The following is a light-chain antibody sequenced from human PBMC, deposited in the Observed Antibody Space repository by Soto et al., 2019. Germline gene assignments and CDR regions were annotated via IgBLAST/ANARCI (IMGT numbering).Light chain of an antibody. CDR1: SSDIGNYNY. CDR3: SSYTSSSTLV. CDR2: EVS. Sequence: QSALTQPASVSGSPGQSITISCTGTSSDIGNYNYVSWYQQHPGKAPKLMIYEVSNRPSGVSNRFSGSKSGNTASLTISGLQAEDEVDYFCSSYTSSSTLVFGTGTKLTVL. V-gene: IGLV2-14*01. J-gene: IGLJ1*01.